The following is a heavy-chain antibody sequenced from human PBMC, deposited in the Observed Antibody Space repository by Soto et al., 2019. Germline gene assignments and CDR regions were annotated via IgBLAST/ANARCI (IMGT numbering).Heavy chain of an antibody. CDR1: GESISSSSYY. J-gene: IGHJ4*02. Sequence: SETLSLTCIVSGESISSSSYYWGWVRQPPGKGLEWIGSIYYSGRTYYNPSFKSRVTISIDTSKNQFSLKLSSVTATDTAVYYCARQRTTVVTQAYFDHWGQGALVTVSS. D-gene: IGHD2-21*02. V-gene: IGHV4-39*01. CDR3: ARQRTTVVTQAYFDH. CDR2: IYYSGRT.